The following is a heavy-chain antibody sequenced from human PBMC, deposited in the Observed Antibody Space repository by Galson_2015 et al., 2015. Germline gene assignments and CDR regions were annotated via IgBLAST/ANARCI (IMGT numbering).Heavy chain of an antibody. CDR3: ARDLKGYGISPNWFDP. D-gene: IGHD3-9*01. Sequence: SVKVSCKASGYTFTSYYMHWVRQAPGQGLEWMGIINPSGGSTSYAQKFQGRVTMTRDTSTSTVYMELSSLRSEDTAVYYCARDLKGYGISPNWFDPWGQGTLVTVSS. CDR1: GYTFTSYY. J-gene: IGHJ5*02. CDR2: INPSGGST. V-gene: IGHV1-46*01.